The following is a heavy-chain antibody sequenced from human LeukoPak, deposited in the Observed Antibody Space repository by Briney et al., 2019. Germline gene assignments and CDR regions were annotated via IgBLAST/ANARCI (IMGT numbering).Heavy chain of an antibody. V-gene: IGHV3-23*01. CDR2: ISGSGGST. D-gene: IGHD6-19*01. CDR3: AKVRGHSSGWFRDY. CDR1: GFTFSSNA. Sequence: VQPGGSLRLSCAASGFTFSSNAMSWVRQAPGKGLEWVSAISGSGGSTYYADSVKGRFTISRDNSKNTLYLQMNSLRAEDTAVYYCAKVRGHSSGWFRDYWGQGTLVTVSS. J-gene: IGHJ4*02.